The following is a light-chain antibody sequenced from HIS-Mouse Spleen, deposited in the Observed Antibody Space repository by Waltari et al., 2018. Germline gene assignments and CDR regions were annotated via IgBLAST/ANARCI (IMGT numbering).Light chain of an antibody. Sequence: EIVMTQSPATLSVSPGERATLSCRASQRVSSNLAWYQQKPGQAPRLLIYGDSTRATGIPASFSGSGSGTEFTLTISRMQSEDFAVYYCQQYNNWPLTFGGGTKVEIK. CDR1: QRVSSN. J-gene: IGKJ4*01. V-gene: IGKV3-15*01. CDR2: GDS. CDR3: QQYNNWPLT.